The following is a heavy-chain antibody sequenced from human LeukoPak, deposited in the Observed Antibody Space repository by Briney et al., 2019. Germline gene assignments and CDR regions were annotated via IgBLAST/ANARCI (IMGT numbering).Heavy chain of an antibody. Sequence: GGSLRLSCAASGFAFSSHWMHWVRQAPGEGLVWVSRINSDGRSTIYADSVKGRFTISRDNAKNTLYLQMNSLRAEDTAVYYCAREARGARYFDYWGQGTLVTVSS. J-gene: IGHJ4*02. D-gene: IGHD3-10*01. CDR2: INSDGRST. V-gene: IGHV3-74*01. CDR1: GFAFSSHW. CDR3: AREARGARYFDY.